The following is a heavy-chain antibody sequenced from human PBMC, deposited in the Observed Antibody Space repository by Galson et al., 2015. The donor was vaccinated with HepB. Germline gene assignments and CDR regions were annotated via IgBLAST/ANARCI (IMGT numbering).Heavy chain of an antibody. Sequence: SVKVSCKASGYNFPRYGISWGRQAPGQGLEWMGWLSAYNGHTNYAQKLQGRVTMTTDTSTSTAYMELRSLRSDDTAVYYCARAEEDWGPSQAFDIWGQGTMVTVSS. J-gene: IGHJ3*02. CDR3: ARAEEDWGPSQAFDI. CDR1: GYNFPRYG. CDR2: LSAYNGHT. D-gene: IGHD3/OR15-3a*01. V-gene: IGHV1-18*01.